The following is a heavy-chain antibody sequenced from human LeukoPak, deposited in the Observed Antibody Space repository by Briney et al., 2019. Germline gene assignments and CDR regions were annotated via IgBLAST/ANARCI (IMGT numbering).Heavy chain of an antibody. CDR3: ARLLVATPGVDP. V-gene: IGHV3-48*03. J-gene: IGHJ5*02. CDR1: GFTFSSYE. D-gene: IGHD5-12*01. CDR2: ISSSGTTI. Sequence: GGSLRLSCAASGFTFSSYEMHWVRQAPGKGLEWVADISSSGTTIYYADSVKGRFTISRDNAKNSLYLQMNSLRAEDTAVYYCARLLVATPGVDPWGQGTLVTVSS.